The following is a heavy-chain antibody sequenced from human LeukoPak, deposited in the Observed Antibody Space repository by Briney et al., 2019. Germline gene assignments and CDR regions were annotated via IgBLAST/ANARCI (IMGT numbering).Heavy chain of an antibody. J-gene: IGHJ4*02. Sequence: GGSLRLSCAGSGSTFGRYWMGSVRQAPGKGLEWVASINQGGSRLHYLDSVTGRFIISRDDAQNSLFLQMTRLRVDDTAVYYCARLKDDVTKLDYWGQGTLVSVSS. CDR1: GSTFGRYW. CDR3: ARLKDDVTKLDY. D-gene: IGHD2-8*01. CDR2: INQGGSRL. V-gene: IGHV3-7*01.